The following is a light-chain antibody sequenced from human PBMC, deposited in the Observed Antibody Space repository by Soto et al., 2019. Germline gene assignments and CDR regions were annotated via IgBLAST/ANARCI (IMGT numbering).Light chain of an antibody. V-gene: IGLV2-11*01. CDR3: CSYAGSYDYV. CDR2: DVN. J-gene: IGLJ1*01. CDR1: SSDVGAYNY. Sequence: QSALTQPRSVSGSPGQSVTISCTGSSSDVGAYNYVSWYQHNTGKAPKLLIYDVNKRPSGVPDRFSGSKFGNTASLTISGLQADDEATFYCCSYAGSYDYVFGTGTRSPS.